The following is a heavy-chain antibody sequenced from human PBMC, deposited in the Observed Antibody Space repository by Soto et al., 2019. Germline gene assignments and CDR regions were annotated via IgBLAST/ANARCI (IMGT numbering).Heavy chain of an antibody. D-gene: IGHD6-13*01. CDR3: AASDSSSWQHDY. Sequence: QAQLVQSGAEMKKPGSSVKVSRKVSGDSFSSYAISWVRQAPGEGLEWVGGIIPIFETANYAQNFQGRVTITAVESTTTAYLEVTRLRPQDTAVFYCAASDSSSWQHDYWGQGTLITVSS. CDR2: IIPIFETA. V-gene: IGHV1-69*01. CDR1: GDSFSSYA. J-gene: IGHJ4*02.